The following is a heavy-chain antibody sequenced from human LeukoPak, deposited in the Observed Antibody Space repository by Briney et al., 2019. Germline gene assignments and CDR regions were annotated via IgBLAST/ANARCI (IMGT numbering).Heavy chain of an antibody. CDR1: GFTFSSYW. CDR3: AKAGGEYWLYNDNWFDP. Sequence: GGSLRLSCAASGFTFSSYWMNWARQAPGKGLEWLASINHNGNVNYYVDSVKGRFTISRDNAKNSLYLQMNSLRAEDTALYYCAKAGGEYWLYNDNWFDPWGQGTLVTVSS. D-gene: IGHD3-16*01. J-gene: IGHJ5*02. V-gene: IGHV3-7*03. CDR2: INHNGNVN.